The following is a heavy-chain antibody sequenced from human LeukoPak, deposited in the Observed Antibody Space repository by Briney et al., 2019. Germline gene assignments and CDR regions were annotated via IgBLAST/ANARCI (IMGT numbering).Heavy chain of an antibody. J-gene: IGHJ4*02. CDR3: TAMIVVSSY. Sequence: GGSLRLSCAASGFTFSGSAMHWVRQASGKGLEWVGRIRSKANSYATAHAASVKGRFTISRDDSKNTAYLQMNSLKTEDTAVYYCTAMIVVSSYWGQGTLVTVSS. CDR2: IRSKANSYAT. D-gene: IGHD3-22*01. V-gene: IGHV3-73*01. CDR1: GFTFSGSA.